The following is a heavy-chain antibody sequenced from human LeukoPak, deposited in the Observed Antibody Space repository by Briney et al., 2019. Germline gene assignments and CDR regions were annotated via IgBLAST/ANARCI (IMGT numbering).Heavy chain of an antibody. CDR2: ISYDGSNK. J-gene: IGHJ4*02. D-gene: IGHD4-17*01. CDR3: AKQKDYGDYYYFDY. V-gene: IGHV3-30*18. Sequence: RPGRSLRLSCAVSGFTFSNYGMHWVRQAPGKGLEWVAVISYDGSNKYYADSVKGRFTISRDNSKNTLYLQMNSLRAEDTAVYYCAKQKDYGDYYYFDYWGQGTLVTVSS. CDR1: GFTFSNYG.